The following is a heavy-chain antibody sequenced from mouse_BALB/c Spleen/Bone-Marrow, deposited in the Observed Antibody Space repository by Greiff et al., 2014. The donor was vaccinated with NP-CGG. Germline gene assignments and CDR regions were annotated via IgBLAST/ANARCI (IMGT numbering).Heavy chain of an antibody. CDR3: ARKAYYTNWWYFDV. D-gene: IGHD2-5*01. CDR2: IDPYYGDT. J-gene: IGHJ1*01. CDR1: GYSFSGYN. V-gene: IGHV1-39*01. Sequence: EVKLMESGPELEEPGASVKISCKASGYSFSGYNLNWVKQSNGQSLEWIGNIDPYYGDTTYNQKFKGKATLTVDRSSSTAYMQLKSLTSEDSAVYYCARKAYYTNWWYFDVWGAGTTVTVSS.